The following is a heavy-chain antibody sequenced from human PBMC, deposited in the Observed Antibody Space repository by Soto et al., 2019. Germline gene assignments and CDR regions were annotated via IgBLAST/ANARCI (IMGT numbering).Heavy chain of an antibody. J-gene: IGHJ6*03. CDR3: AVRYCLIDVCLTPGVFDTDV. CDR2: ISPYNGNT. Sequence: QVKLVQSGTEVKKPGASVKVSCKASGYTFTRLGINWVRQAPGQGLEWMGWISPYNGNTNYEQTCQDRVTMTTDTSTSTASVEMGSRRSDDTAAYYCAVRYCLIDVCLTPGVFDTDVWGKGTTVVVSS. CDR1: GYTFTRLG. V-gene: IGHV1-18*01. D-gene: IGHD2-8*01.